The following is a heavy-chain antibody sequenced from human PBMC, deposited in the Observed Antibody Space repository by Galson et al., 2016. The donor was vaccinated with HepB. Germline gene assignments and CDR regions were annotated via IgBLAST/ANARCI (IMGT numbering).Heavy chain of an antibody. J-gene: IGHJ3*02. CDR1: GFTFSSYA. V-gene: IGHV3-23*01. CDR3: AKDRSPYFDIVTGYFPDNDAFDI. D-gene: IGHD3-9*01. Sequence: SLRLSCAASGFTFSSYAMSWVRQAPGKGLEWVSTISGGGGNTEYADSVKGRFTISRDNSKNTLYLQMNRLRAEDTAVYYCAKDRSPYFDIVTGYFPDNDAFDIWGQGTMVTVSS. CDR2: ISGGGGNT.